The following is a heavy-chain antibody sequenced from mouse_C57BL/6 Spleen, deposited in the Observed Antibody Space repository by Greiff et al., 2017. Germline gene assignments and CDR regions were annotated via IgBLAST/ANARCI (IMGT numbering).Heavy chain of an antibody. D-gene: IGHD1-1*01. CDR3: ARHEEGYYYGSSSAWFAY. CDR1: GYTFTEYT. Sequence: QVQLKESGAELVKPGASVKLSCKASGYTFTEYTIHWVKQRSGQGREWIGWFYPGSGSIKYNEKFKDKATLTADKSSSTVYMELSRLTSEDSAVYFCARHEEGYYYGSSSAWFAYWGQGTLVTVSA. CDR2: FYPGSGSI. V-gene: IGHV1-62-2*01. J-gene: IGHJ3*01.